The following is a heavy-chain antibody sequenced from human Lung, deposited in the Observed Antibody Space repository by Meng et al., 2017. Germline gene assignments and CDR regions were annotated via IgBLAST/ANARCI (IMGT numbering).Heavy chain of an antibody. D-gene: IGHD2-21*01. Sequence: QWRLQEPGPGLVKPSGTLSLTCAVSGGSISSDNWWSWVRQPPGKGLEWIGEIYHSGSTNYNPSLKSRITISVDKPKNQFSLTLSSVTAADTAVYYCTKNDFYCLGYWGQGTLVTVSS. CDR2: IYHSGST. J-gene: IGHJ4*02. CDR3: TKNDFYCLGY. CDR1: GGSISSDNW. V-gene: IGHV4-4*02.